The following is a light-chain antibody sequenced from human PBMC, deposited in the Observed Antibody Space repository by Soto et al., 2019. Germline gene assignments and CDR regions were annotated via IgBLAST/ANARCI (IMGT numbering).Light chain of an antibody. V-gene: IGKV3-11*01. CDR3: QQHDNWPPLT. J-gene: IGKJ4*01. CDR2: AAS. Sequence: EIVMTQSPATLSLSPGERATLSCRASQSISSNLAWYRQTRGQAPRLLIYAASTRATGIPARFSGSGSGTDFTLTISCLQPEDFAVYYCQQHDNWPPLTFGGGTKVEIK. CDR1: QSISSN.